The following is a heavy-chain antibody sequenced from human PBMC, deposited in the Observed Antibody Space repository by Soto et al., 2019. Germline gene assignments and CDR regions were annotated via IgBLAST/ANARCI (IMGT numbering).Heavy chain of an antibody. Sequence: SVXXSCKASXXTXXXXXXXXVXQAPGQGLEWMGWINPNSGGTNYAQKFQGWVTMTRDTSISTAYMELSRLRSDDTAVYYCARDAGGIAVAPRYFDYWGQGTLVTVSS. CDR3: ARDAGGIAVAPRYFDY. D-gene: IGHD6-19*01. CDR1: XXTXXXXX. CDR2: INPNSGGT. J-gene: IGHJ4*02. V-gene: IGHV1-2*04.